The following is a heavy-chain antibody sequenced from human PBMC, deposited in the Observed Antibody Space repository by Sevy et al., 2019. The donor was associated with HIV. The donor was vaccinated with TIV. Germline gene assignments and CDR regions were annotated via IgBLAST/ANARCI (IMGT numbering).Heavy chain of an antibody. CDR3: AREAGSSSFDY. Sequence: GGSLRLSCAATGFTVTSNYMSWVRQGPGKGLEWVSGFYNGDSTQYADSVKGRFTISGDKSNNTLYLQMDSLRAEDTAVYYCAREAGSSSFDYWGQGTLVTVSS. CDR2: FYNGDST. V-gene: IGHV3-53*01. CDR1: GFTVTSNY. J-gene: IGHJ4*02. D-gene: IGHD6-13*01.